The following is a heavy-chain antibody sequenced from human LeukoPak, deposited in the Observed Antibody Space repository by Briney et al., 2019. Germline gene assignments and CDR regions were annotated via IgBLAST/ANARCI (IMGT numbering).Heavy chain of an antibody. CDR3: ARHYGP. CDR2: IYYSGST. Sequence: SETLSLTCAVYGGSFSGYYWSWIRQPPGKGLEWIGSIYYSGSTYYNPSLKSRVTISVDTSRNQFSLKLSSVTAADTAVYYCARHYGPWGQGTLVTVSS. CDR1: GGSFSGYY. D-gene: IGHD3-16*01. V-gene: IGHV4-34*01. J-gene: IGHJ5*02.